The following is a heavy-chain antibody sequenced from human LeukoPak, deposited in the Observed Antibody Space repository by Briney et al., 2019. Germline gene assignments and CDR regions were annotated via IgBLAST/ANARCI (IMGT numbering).Heavy chain of an antibody. CDR3: ARVTVTTGGFDY. D-gene: IGHD4-17*01. CDR2: IQFDESDK. J-gene: IGHJ4*02. Sequence: GGSLRLSCAASGFSFSDYGMHWVRQTPGKRLEWVTFIQFDESDKFYADSVKGRFIISRDNSKSTLYLQMNSLRPEDTAVYYCARVTVTTGGFDYWGQGTLVTVSS. CDR1: GFSFSDYG. V-gene: IGHV3-30*02.